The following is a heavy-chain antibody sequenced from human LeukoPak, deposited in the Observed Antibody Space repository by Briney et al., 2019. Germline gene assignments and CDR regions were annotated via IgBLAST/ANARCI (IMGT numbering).Heavy chain of an antibody. J-gene: IGHJ4*02. D-gene: IGHD3-10*01. Sequence: GGSLRLSCAASGFTFDDYAMHWVRQAPGKVLEWVSLISGDGGSTYYADSVKGRFTISRDNSKNSLYLQMNSLRTEDTALYYCAKDLAGGRGWYYFDYWGQGTLVTVSS. CDR2: ISGDGGST. CDR1: GFTFDDYA. V-gene: IGHV3-43*02. CDR3: AKDLAGGRGWYYFDY.